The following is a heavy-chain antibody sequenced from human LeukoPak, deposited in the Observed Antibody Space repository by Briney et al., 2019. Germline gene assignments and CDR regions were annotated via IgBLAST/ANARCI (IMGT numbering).Heavy chain of an antibody. CDR1: GYTFTGYY. CDR2: INPNSGGT. V-gene: IGHV1-2*02. D-gene: IGHD3-10*01. J-gene: IGHJ4*02. Sequence: GASVKVSCKASGYTFTGYYMHWVRQAPGQGLEWMGWINPNSGGTNYAQKFQGRVTMTRDTSISTAYMELSRLRSDDAAVHYCAREAFSGYFDYWGQGTLVTVSS. CDR3: AREAFSGYFDY.